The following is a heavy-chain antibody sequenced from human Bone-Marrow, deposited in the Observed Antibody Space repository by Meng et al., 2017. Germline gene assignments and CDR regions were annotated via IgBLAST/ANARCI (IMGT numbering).Heavy chain of an antibody. CDR3: ARHGEQQLIRTGWFDP. D-gene: IGHD6-13*01. Sequence: GGSLSLSCKGSGYSFTSYWIGWVRQMPGKGLEWMGIIYPGDSDTRYSLSFQGQVTISADKSISTAYLQWSSLKASDTAMYYCARHGEQQLIRTGWFDPWGQGTLVTVSS. V-gene: IGHV5-51*01. CDR2: IYPGDSDT. CDR1: GYSFTSYW. J-gene: IGHJ5*02.